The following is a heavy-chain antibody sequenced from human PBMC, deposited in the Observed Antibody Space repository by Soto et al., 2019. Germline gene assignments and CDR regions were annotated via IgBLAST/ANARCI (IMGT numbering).Heavy chain of an antibody. CDR3: ARRASR. J-gene: IGHJ3*01. CDR1: GFTFSSSE. Sequence: LGGSLRLSCAVSGFTFSSSEMYWVRQAPGKGLEWISYIHPSGQPIFYADSVKGRFTISRDNANNSLFLQMNSLRAEDTAVYYCARRASRWGQGTMVTVSS. D-gene: IGHD1-26*01. V-gene: IGHV3-48*03. CDR2: IHPSGQPI.